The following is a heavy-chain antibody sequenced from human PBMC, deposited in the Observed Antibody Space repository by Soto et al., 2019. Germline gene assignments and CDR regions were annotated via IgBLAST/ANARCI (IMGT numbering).Heavy chain of an antibody. D-gene: IGHD2-8*01. V-gene: IGHV3-30*18. CDR3: SKDRRGGRAVLDS. Sequence: PWGSLRLSCAASGFSFSNYGMHWVRQAPGKGLEWVAVISYDGSSKYHADSVKGRFTISRDNSKNTLHLQMNSLRAEDTAVYYCSKDRRGGRAVLDSWGQGTLVTVSS. J-gene: IGHJ4*02. CDR2: ISYDGSSK. CDR1: GFSFSNYG.